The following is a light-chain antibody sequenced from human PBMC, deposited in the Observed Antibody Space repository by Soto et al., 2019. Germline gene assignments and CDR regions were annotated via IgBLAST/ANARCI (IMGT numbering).Light chain of an antibody. CDR2: GGS. CDR3: QQHSHWPPWT. CDR1: QDTNNY. J-gene: IGKJ1*01. Sequence: DIQMTQSPSSLSASVGDRVSITCRASQDTNNYLAWYQQKPGKVPKLLIYGGSTLQSGVPSRFSGSGSGTDFTLTISSLQPEDVASYYCQQHSHWPPWTFGQGTRVEIQ. V-gene: IGKV1-27*01.